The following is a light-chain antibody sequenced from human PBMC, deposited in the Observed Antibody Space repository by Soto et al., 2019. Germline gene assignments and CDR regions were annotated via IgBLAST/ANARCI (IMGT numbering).Light chain of an antibody. CDR2: DVS. CDR1: SSDVGGYDY. J-gene: IGLJ2*01. CDR3: SSYTSSATVL. V-gene: IGLV2-14*01. Sequence: QSALTQAASVSGSPGQSITISCTGTSSDVGGYDYVSWYQQHPGKVPKLMIHDVSNRPSGVSSRFSGSKSGNTASLTISGLQDEDEADYYCSSYTSSATVLFGGGTKLTVL.